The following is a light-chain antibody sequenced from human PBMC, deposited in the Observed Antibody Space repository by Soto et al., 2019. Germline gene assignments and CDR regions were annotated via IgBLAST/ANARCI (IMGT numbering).Light chain of an antibody. J-gene: IGLJ2*01. CDR3: NSYTSSSTAV. V-gene: IGLV2-14*01. CDR1: SSDVGGYNY. CDR2: EVS. Sequence: QAVVTQPASVSGSPGQSITISCTGTSSDVGGYNYVSWYQQHPGKAPKLMIYEVSNRPSGVSNRFSGSKSGNTASLTISGLQAEDEADYYCNSYTSSSTAVFGGGTKLTVL.